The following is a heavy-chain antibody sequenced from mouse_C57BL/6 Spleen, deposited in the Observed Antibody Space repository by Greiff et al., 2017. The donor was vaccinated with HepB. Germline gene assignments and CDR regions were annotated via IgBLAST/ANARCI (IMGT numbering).Heavy chain of an antibody. D-gene: IGHD1-1*01. CDR3: AREGAPTTEGFAY. J-gene: IGHJ3*01. CDR2: INPNNGGT. CDR1: GYTFTDYN. V-gene: IGHV1-18*01. Sequence: EVKLMESGPELVKPGASVKIPCKASGYTFTDYNMDWVKQSHGKSLEWIGDINPNNGGTIYNQKFKGKATLTVDKSSSTAYMELRSLTSEDTAVYYCAREGAPTTEGFAYWGQGTLVTVSA.